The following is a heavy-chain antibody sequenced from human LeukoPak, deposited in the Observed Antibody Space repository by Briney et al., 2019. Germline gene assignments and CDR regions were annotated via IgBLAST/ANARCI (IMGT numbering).Heavy chain of an antibody. CDR2: IYTSGST. Sequence: PSQTLSLTCAVSGGSISSGGYYWSWIRQPAGKGLEWIGRIYTSGSTNYNPSLKSRVTMSVDTSKNQFSLKLSSVTAADTAVYYCARDYGSYDYYFDYWGQGTLVTVSS. V-gene: IGHV4-61*02. CDR1: GGSISSGGYY. J-gene: IGHJ4*02. CDR3: ARDYGSYDYYFDY. D-gene: IGHD1-26*01.